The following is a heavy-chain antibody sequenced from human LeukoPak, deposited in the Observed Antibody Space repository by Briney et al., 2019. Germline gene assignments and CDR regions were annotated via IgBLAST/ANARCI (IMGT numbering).Heavy chain of an antibody. V-gene: IGHV1-2*02. CDR1: GYTFTVYY. CDR2: INPNSGGT. D-gene: IGHD2-2*01. J-gene: IGHJ5*02. CDR3: ARRVEYQLLYWFDP. Sequence: ASVTVSSTASGYTFTVYYMHWVRQAPGQGLEWMGWINPNSGGTNYAQKFQGRVTMTRDTSISTAYMDLSRLRSDDTAVYYCARRVEYQLLYWFDPWGQGTLVTVSS.